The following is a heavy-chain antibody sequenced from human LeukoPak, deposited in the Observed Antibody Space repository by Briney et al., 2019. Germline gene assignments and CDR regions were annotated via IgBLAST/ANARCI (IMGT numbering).Heavy chain of an antibody. CDR1: GFTFSTYE. V-gene: IGHV3-48*03. D-gene: IGHD5-18*01. Sequence: GGSLRLSCAASGFTFSTYEMNWVRQAPGKGLEWVSYISSSGSTIYYADSVKGRFAISRDNAKNSLYLQMNSLRAEDTAVYYCARVQGYRTGNFDYWGQGTLVTVS. CDR3: ARVQGYRTGNFDY. J-gene: IGHJ4*02. CDR2: ISSSGSTI.